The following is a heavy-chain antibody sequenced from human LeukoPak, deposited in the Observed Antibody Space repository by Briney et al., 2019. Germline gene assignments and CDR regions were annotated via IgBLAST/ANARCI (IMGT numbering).Heavy chain of an antibody. J-gene: IGHJ4*02. CDR2: VYPGDSDT. Sequence: GESLKISCKGSGYSFLISWIAWGRQMTGKGLEVMGIVYPGDSDTRYSPSFQGQVTISVDKSISTAYLQWSSLKASDTAIYYCARHFRLGDTQGNFDFCVQGTLVTVSS. CDR1: GYSFLISW. CDR3: ARHFRLGDTQGNFDF. D-gene: IGHD1-26*01. V-gene: IGHV5-51*01.